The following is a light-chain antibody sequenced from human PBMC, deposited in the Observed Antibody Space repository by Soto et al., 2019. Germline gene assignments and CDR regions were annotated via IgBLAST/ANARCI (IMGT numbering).Light chain of an antibody. V-gene: IGKV3-15*01. CDR2: GAS. J-gene: IGKJ1*01. CDR3: QHYNYWPPPT. CDR1: QSVSSN. Sequence: EIVMTQSPGTLSVSPGESVTLSCRASQSVSSNLAWYQQKAGQAPRLLIYGASTRATGLPARFSGSGSGTDFTLTISSLQSEDFAVYYCQHYNYWPPPTFGQGTKVVIK.